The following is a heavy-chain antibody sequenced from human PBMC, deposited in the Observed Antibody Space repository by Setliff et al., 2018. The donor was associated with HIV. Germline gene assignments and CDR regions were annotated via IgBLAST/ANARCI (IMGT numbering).Heavy chain of an antibody. CDR1: GGSFSGYY. D-gene: IGHD2-21*01. CDR3: ARGRVDIVVTDYLDV. Sequence: PSETLSLTCAVYGGSFSGYYWSWIRQPPGKGLEWIGEINHSGSTNYNMSLWSRVTISLDASRNQFSLKLSSVTAADTAMYYCARGRVDIVVTDYLDVWGKGTTVTVSS. J-gene: IGHJ6*03. CDR2: INHSGST. V-gene: IGHV4-34*01.